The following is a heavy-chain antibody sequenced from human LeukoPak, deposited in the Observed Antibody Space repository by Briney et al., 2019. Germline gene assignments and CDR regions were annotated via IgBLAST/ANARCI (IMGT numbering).Heavy chain of an antibody. J-gene: IGHJ4*02. CDR3: ASAEGYSVYYFDY. D-gene: IGHD5-18*01. CDR2: VKQDGSEK. CDR1: GFTFSSYW. Sequence: GGSLRLSCAASGFTFSSYWMSWVRQAPGKGLEWVANVKQDGSEKYYVDSVKGRFTISRDNAKNSLYLQMNSLRAEDTAVYYCASAEGYSVYYFDYWGQGTLVTVSS. V-gene: IGHV3-7*01.